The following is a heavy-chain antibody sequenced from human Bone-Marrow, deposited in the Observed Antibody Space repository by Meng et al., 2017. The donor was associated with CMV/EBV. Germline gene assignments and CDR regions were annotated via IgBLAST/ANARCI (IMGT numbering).Heavy chain of an antibody. CDR1: GGSFSGYY. D-gene: IGHD2-2*01. CDR3: ARGTVNIPVVVPAAGIYLFDP. V-gene: IGHV4-34*01. CDR2: INYSGST. Sequence: SETLSLTCAVYGGSFSGYYWSWIRQPPGKGLEWIGEINYSGSTNYNPSLKSRVTISVDTSKNQFSLKLSSVTAADTAVYYCARGTVNIPVVVPAAGIYLFDPWGQGTLVTVSS. J-gene: IGHJ5*02.